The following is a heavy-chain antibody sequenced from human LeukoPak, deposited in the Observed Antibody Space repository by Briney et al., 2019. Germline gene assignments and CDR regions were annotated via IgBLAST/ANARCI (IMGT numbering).Heavy chain of an antibody. CDR3: ARDYRLTQIQY. CDR1: GGSISNDY. CDR2: ISYRGST. Sequence: NASETLSLTCTVSGGSISNDYSSWIRQPPGKGLEWIGYISYRGSTNYNPSLKSRVTISLDTSKKHFSLRLSSVTAADTAVYYCARDYRLTQIQYWGQGTLVTVSS. V-gene: IGHV4-59*12. D-gene: IGHD1-26*01. J-gene: IGHJ1*01.